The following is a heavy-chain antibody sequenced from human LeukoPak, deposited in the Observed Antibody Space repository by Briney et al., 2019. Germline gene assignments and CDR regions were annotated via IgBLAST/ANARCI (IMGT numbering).Heavy chain of an antibody. Sequence: GGSLRLSCAASGFTFSSYDMHWVRQPTGKGLEWVSAIGTAGDTYYSHSVKGRFTISRDNAENSLYLQMNSLRTEDTAVYYCARLLAYNSGGEAFDHWGQGTLVTVSS. J-gene: IGHJ4*02. D-gene: IGHD1-20*01. CDR1: GFTFSSYD. V-gene: IGHV3-13*01. CDR2: IGTAGDT. CDR3: ARLLAYNSGGEAFDH.